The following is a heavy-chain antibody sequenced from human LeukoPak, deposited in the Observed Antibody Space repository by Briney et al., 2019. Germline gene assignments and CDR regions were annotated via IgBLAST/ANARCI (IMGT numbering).Heavy chain of an antibody. D-gene: IGHD5-24*01. Sequence: GGSLRLSCAASGFTLSSYEMNWVRQAPGKGLEWVSYISSSGSTIYYADSVKGRFTISRDNAKNSLYLQMNSLRAEDTAVYYCARLRSRRWLQLNAAFDIWGQGTMVTVSS. CDR3: ARLRSRRWLQLNAAFDI. CDR1: GFTLSSYE. J-gene: IGHJ3*02. CDR2: ISSSGSTI. V-gene: IGHV3-48*03.